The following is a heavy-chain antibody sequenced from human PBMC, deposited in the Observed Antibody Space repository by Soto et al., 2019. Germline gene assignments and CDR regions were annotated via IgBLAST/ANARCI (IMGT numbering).Heavy chain of an antibody. D-gene: IGHD1-20*01. J-gene: IGHJ4*02. CDR3: ASYNWNDDGDY. Sequence: QVQLQESGPGLVKPSETLSLTCTVSGGSVSSGSYYWSWIRQPPGKGLEWIGYIYSSETTNYNPSLKSRVTISVDTSKNQFSRKLNSVTAADTAVYYCASYNWNDDGDYWGQGTLVTVSS. CDR1: GGSVSSGSYY. V-gene: IGHV4-61*01. CDR2: IYSSETT.